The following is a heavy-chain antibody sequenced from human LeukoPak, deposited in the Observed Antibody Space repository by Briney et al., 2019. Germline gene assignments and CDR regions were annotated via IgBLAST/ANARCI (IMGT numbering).Heavy chain of an antibody. D-gene: IGHD2-2*01. CDR1: GVSVRDGRYY. J-gene: IGHJ3*02. Sequence: ASQTLSLTCNVSGVSVRDGRYYWTWIRQHPGKGLEWIGYKYYSGSAKYNPSLKSRLTISIDTSKNQFSLQLSSVTAADTATYDCATPYCSGISCLDVFNMWGQGTRVTVSS. CDR3: ATPYCSGISCLDVFNM. V-gene: IGHV4-31*03. CDR2: KYYSGSA.